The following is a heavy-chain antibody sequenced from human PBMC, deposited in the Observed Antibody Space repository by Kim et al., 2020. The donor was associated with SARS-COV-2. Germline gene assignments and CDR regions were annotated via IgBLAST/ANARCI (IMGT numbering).Heavy chain of an antibody. CDR3: AKEVTHQLLPYNWFDP. J-gene: IGHJ5*02. V-gene: IGHV3-23*01. CDR2: ISGSGGST. D-gene: IGHD2-2*01. Sequence: QSPGRVLEWVSAISGSGGSTYYADTVKGRFTISRDNAKNTLYLQMNSLRAEDTAVYYCAKEVTHQLLPYNWFDPWGQGTLVTVSS.